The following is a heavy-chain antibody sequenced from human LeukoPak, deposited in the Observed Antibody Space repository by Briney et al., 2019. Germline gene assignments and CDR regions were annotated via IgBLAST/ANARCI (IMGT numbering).Heavy chain of an antibody. V-gene: IGHV5-51*01. D-gene: IGHD2-2*01. Sequence: GESLQISCKGSGYGFTSYWIGWVRRTPGKGREWMGIIYPGDCDTRYSASFQGQVTISADKSISTAYLQWSSLKASHTAMYYCARSKDCSSTSCSHRNYYYYYMDVWGKGTTVTVSS. J-gene: IGHJ6*03. CDR1: GYGFTSYW. CDR2: IYPGDCDT. CDR3: ARSKDCSSTSCSHRNYYYYYMDV.